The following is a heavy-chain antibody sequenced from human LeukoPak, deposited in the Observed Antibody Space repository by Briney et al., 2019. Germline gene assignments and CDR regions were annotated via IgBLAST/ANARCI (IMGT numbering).Heavy chain of an antibody. V-gene: IGHV3-23*01. J-gene: IGHJ4*02. Sequence: PGGSLSLSCAAYGFPFSRYAMSCVRQTPERGLEWVSVISGSDGSRYYADSVKGRFTISRDDSRNTVYLQMNNLRAEDTAVYYCGKQVSYDTTTCYLGMLPDYWAEGTLVTVSS. CDR3: GKQVSYDTTTCYLGMLPDY. CDR1: GFPFSRYA. CDR2: ISGSDGSR. D-gene: IGHD2/OR15-2a*01.